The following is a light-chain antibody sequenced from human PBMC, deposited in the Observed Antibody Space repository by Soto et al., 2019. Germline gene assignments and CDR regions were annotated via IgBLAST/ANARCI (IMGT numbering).Light chain of an antibody. CDR2: DNT. CDR1: SSNIGNNV. J-gene: IGLJ2*01. Sequence: QSVLTQPPSMSAAPGQKVTISCSGSSSNIGNNVVSWYQQLPGTAPKLLIYDNTKRPSGIPDRFSGSKSGTSATLGITGLQTGDEADYYCVVWDSSQTAVVFGGGTKLTVL. V-gene: IGLV1-51*01. CDR3: VVWDSSQTAVV.